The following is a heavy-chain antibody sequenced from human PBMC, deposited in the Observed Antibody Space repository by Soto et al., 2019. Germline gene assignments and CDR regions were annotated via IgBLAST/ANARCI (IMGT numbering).Heavy chain of an antibody. D-gene: IGHD2-2*01. CDR3: ARGRSSTSPYPIGY. CDR2: IYYSGST. J-gene: IGHJ4*02. Sequence: QVQLQESGPGLVKPSQTLSLTCTVSGGSISSGGYYWSWIRQHPGKGLEWIGYIYYSGSTYYNPSFKSRVTISVDTSKDQFSLKRSSVIAAYTAVYYCARGRSSTSPYPIGYWGQGTLVTVSS. V-gene: IGHV4-31*03. CDR1: GGSISSGGYY.